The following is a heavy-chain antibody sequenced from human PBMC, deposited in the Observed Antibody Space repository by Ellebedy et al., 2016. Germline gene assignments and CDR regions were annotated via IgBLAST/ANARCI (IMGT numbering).Heavy chain of an antibody. CDR1: GYTFTSYG. D-gene: IGHD6-19*01. V-gene: IGHV1-3*04. Sequence: ASVKVSCXASGYTFTSYGIHWVRQVPGQRREWMGWINSGNGDTKYTQKFQGRVTFTRDTSASTVYMELSSLRSEDTAVYYCARALKEQWLVLEYWGQGTLVTVSS. J-gene: IGHJ4*02. CDR2: INSGNGDT. CDR3: ARALKEQWLVLEY.